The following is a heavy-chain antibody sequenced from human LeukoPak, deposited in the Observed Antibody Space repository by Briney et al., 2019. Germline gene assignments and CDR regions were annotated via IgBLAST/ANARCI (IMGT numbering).Heavy chain of an antibody. J-gene: IGHJ1*01. V-gene: IGHV4-61*02. CDR3: ALQLFRAGVHGLQR. CDR1: GDSISSNSYC. Sequence: PSETLSLTCTVSGDSISSNSYCWSWIRPPAGKGLEWIGRIYSSGSTNYHPSLKSRVTISVDTSKNQFSLKLSSVTAADTAVYFCALQLFRAGVHGLQRWGQGTLVTVSS. CDR2: IYSSGST. D-gene: IGHD2-21*01.